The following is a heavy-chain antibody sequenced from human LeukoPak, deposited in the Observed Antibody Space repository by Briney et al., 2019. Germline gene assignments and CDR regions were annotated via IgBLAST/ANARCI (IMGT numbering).Heavy chain of an antibody. CDR2: IYYSGST. CDR1: GDSISSYY. CDR3: ARGSGNQWLVRDYYYGMDV. Sequence: SETLSLTCSVSGDSISSYYWSWVRQPPGKGLEWIGYIYYSGSTNYNPSLKSRVTISLDTSKNHFSLKLSSVTAADTAVYYCARGSGNQWLVRDYYYGMDVWGQGTTVTVSS. V-gene: IGHV4-59*12. J-gene: IGHJ6*02. D-gene: IGHD6-19*01.